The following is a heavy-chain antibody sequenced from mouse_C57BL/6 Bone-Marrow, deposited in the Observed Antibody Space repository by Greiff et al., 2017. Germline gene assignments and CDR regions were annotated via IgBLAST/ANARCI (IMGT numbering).Heavy chain of an antibody. CDR3: DEGGGLDY. CDR1: GFNITNNY. Sequence: EVQRVESVAELVRPGASVKLSCTASGFNITNNYMHWVKQRPEQGLEWIGRIDPANGNTKYAPKFQGKATITADTSSNPAYLQLSSLTSEDTAIYYCDEGGGLDYWGQGTSVTGSS. V-gene: IGHV14-3*01. D-gene: IGHD3-3*01. J-gene: IGHJ2*02. CDR2: IDPANGNT.